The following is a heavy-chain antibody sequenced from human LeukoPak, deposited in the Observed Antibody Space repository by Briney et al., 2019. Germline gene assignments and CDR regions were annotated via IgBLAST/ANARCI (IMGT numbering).Heavy chain of an antibody. J-gene: IGHJ3*02. V-gene: IGHV4-59*01. CDR3: AREKDPGSNHAKIRSDI. Sequence: SETLSLTCTVSGGSISDYYWSWIRQPPGKGLEWIGWIFGSGDFNYNPSLKSRLSISVDTSNNQFSLKLTSATAADTAVYYCAREKDPGSNHAKIRSDIWGQGTMVTVSS. D-gene: IGHD1-26*01. CDR2: IFGSGDF. CDR1: GGSISDYY.